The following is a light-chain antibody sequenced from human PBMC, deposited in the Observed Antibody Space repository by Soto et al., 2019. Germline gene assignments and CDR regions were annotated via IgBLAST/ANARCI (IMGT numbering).Light chain of an antibody. CDR1: SSDVGGYDY. Sequence: QSALTQPASVSGSPGQSITIACTGTSSDVGGYDYVSWFQQNPRKAPKLIIFEASNRPSGVSYRFSGSKSGNTAPLAISGLEAEDEATYYCSSYSSSSTLVFGTGTKVTVL. V-gene: IGLV2-14*01. CDR3: SSYSSSSTLV. J-gene: IGLJ1*01. CDR2: EAS.